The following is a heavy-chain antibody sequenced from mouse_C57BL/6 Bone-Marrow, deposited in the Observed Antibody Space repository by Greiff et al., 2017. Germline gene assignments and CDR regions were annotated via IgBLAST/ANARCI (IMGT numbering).Heavy chain of an antibody. Sequence: EVKLQESGGGLVQPKGSLKLSCAASGFSFNTYAMNWVRQAPGKGLEWVARIRSKSNNYATYYADSVKDRFTISRDDSESMLYLQMNNLKTEDTAMYYCVRQDYGHFDYWGQGTTLTVSS. J-gene: IGHJ2*01. CDR1: GFSFNTYA. CDR2: IRSKSNNYAT. V-gene: IGHV10-1*01. CDR3: VRQDYGHFDY. D-gene: IGHD1-1*01.